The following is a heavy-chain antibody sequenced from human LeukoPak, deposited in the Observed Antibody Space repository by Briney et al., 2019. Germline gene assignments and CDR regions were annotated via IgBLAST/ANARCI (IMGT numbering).Heavy chain of an antibody. D-gene: IGHD5-24*01. Sequence: SETLSLTCTVSGGSISSSSYYWGWIRQPPGKGLEWIGSIYYSGSTYYNPSLKSRVTISVDTSKNQFSLKLSSVTAADTAVYYCAREGGDGYVVGWFDPWGQGTLVTVSS. CDR1: GGSISSSSYY. J-gene: IGHJ5*02. CDR2: IYYSGST. CDR3: AREGGDGYVVGWFDP. V-gene: IGHV4-39*07.